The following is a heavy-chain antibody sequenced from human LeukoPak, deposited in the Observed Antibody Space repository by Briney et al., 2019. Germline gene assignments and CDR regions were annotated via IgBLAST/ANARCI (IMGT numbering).Heavy chain of an antibody. V-gene: IGHV4-30-2*01. CDR2: IYHSGST. CDR1: GGSISSGGYS. D-gene: IGHD2-2*01. J-gene: IGHJ4*02. CDR3: AREDCSSTSCSFDY. Sequence: SSETLSLTCAVSGGSISSGGYSWSWIRRPPGKGLEWIGYIYHSGSTYYNPSLKSRVTISVDRSKNQFSLKLSSVTAADTAVYYCAREDCSSTSCSFDYWGQGTLVTVSS.